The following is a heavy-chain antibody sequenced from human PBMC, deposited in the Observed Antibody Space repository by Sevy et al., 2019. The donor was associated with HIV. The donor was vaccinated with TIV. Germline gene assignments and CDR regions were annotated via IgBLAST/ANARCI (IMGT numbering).Heavy chain of an antibody. J-gene: IGHJ2*01. CDR2: FYAVGNT. D-gene: IGHD3-22*01. Sequence: SETLSLTCSVSGVSMKSYYWSWIRQSGGKGLEWIGRFYAVGNTTYNPSLRSRVTMSVDTSKNQFSLRLSSVTAADTAVYYCATTYEGSGQYYWYFDLWGRGTPVTVSS. CDR3: ATTYEGSGQYYWYFDL. CDR1: GVSMKSYY. V-gene: IGHV4-4*07.